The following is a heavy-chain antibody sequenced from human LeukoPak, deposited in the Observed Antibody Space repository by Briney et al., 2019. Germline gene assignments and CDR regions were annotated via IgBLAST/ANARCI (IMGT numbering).Heavy chain of an antibody. CDR3: ARDYGGYVYYFDY. CDR1: GFTFSSYS. Sequence: GGSLRLSCAASGFTFSSYSMNWVRQAPGKGLEWVSSISSSSSYIYYADSVKGRFTISRDNAKNSLYLQMNSLRAEDTAVYYCARDYGGYVYYFDYWGQGTLVTVSS. V-gene: IGHV3-21*01. CDR2: ISSSSSYI. D-gene: IGHD4-17*01. J-gene: IGHJ4*02.